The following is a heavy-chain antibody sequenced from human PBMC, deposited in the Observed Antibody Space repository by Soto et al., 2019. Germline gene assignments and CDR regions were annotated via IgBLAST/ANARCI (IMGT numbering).Heavy chain of an antibody. CDR2: IYPSGST. J-gene: IGHJ5*02. D-gene: IGHD6-13*01. CDR3: ARDRTAAGPSNWFDP. Sequence: SETLSLTCTVSGGSISSYYWSWIRQSAGKGLEWIGRIYPSGSTNYNPSLKGRVTMSVDTSKNQFSLKLSSVTAADTAVYYCARDRTAAGPSNWFDPWGQGTLVTVSS. V-gene: IGHV4-4*07. CDR1: GGSISSYY.